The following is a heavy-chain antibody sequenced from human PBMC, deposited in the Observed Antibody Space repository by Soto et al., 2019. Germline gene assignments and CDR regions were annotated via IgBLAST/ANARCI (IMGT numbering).Heavy chain of an antibody. Sequence: PGGSLRLSCAASGFTFSSYAMHWVRQAPGKGLEYVSAISSNGGSTYYANYVKGRFTISRDNSKNTLYLQMGSLRAEDMAVYYCARLPSMDVWGKGTTVTVS. CDR1: GFTFSSYA. CDR3: ARLPSMDV. CDR2: ISSNGGST. V-gene: IGHV3-64*01. J-gene: IGHJ6*03.